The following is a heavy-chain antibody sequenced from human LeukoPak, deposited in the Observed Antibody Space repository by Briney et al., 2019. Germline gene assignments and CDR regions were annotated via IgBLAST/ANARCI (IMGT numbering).Heavy chain of an antibody. D-gene: IGHD6-6*01. CDR1: GGSISSGSYY. CDR2: IYTSGST. J-gene: IGHJ5*02. V-gene: IGHV4-61*02. Sequence: PSQTLSLTCTVSGGSISSGSYYWSWIRQPAGKGLEWIGRIYTSGSTNYNPSLKSRVTISVDTSKNQFSLKLSSVTAADTAVYYCARNKVEVAALNWFDPWGQGTLVTVSS. CDR3: ARNKVEVAALNWFDP.